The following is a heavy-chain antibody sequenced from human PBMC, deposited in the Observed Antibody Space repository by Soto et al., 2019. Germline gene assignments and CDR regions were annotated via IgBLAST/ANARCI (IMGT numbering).Heavy chain of an antibody. Sequence: PSETLSLTCTVSGGSISSGGYYWSWIRQHPGKGLEWIGYIYYSGSTYYNQSLKSRVTISVDTSKNQFSLKLSSVTAADTAVYYCARGPYNYYGSGSYRDDAFDIWGQGTMVTVSS. V-gene: IGHV4-31*03. CDR3: ARGPYNYYGSGSYRDDAFDI. CDR1: GGSISSGGYY. D-gene: IGHD3-10*01. J-gene: IGHJ3*02. CDR2: IYYSGST.